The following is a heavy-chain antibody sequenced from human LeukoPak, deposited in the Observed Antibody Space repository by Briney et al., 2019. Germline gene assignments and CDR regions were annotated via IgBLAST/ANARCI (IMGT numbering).Heavy chain of an antibody. D-gene: IGHD4-23*01. CDR3: ARVPVGTGAFDV. Sequence: PSETLSLTCTVSGGSISSSSYYWGWIRQPPGKGLEWIGSIYSSGGTYYNPSLKSRVTVSVDTSKNQFSLKLRSVTAADTAVYYCARVPVGTGAFDVWGQGTMVTVSS. J-gene: IGHJ3*01. CDR2: IYSSGGT. CDR1: GGSISSSSYY. V-gene: IGHV4-39*07.